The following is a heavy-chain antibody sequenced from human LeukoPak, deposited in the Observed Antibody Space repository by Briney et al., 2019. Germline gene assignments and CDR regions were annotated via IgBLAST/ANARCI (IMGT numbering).Heavy chain of an antibody. CDR1: GFTFTSSA. V-gene: IGHV1-58*01. D-gene: IGHD1-26*01. CDR3: AAIVGATEHRDY. J-gene: IGHJ4*02. CDR2: IVVGSGNT. Sequence: ASVKVSCKASGFTFTSSAVQWVRQARGQRLEWIGWIVVGSGNTNYAQKFQERVTITRDMSTSTAYMELSSLRSEDTAVYHCAAIVGATEHRDYWGQGTLVTVSS.